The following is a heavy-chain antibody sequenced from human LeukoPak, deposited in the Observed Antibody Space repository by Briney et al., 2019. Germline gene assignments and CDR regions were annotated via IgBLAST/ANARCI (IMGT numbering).Heavy chain of an antibody. J-gene: IGHJ4*02. CDR1: GGSISSYY. CDR2: IKQDGSEE. V-gene: IGHV3-7*04. CDR3: ARGDTDTDC. D-gene: IGHD5-18*01. Sequence: ETLSLTCTVSGGSISSYYWSWIRQPPGKGLEWVANIKQDGSEEYYVDSVKGRFTVSRDNAKNSLYLQMNSLRADDTAVYYCARGDTDTDCWGQGTLVTVSS.